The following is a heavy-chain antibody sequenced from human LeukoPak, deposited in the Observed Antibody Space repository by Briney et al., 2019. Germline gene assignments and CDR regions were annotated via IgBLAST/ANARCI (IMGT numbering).Heavy chain of an antibody. CDR2: ITGSADNT. CDR3: ARVRDDYTYFDC. Sequence: RGSLRLSCAASGFTFSSYAMSWVRQAPGKGLEWVSSITGSADNTYYADSVKGRFTISRDNSKNTLYLQMNSLRAEDTAVYYCARVRDDYTYFDCWGQGTLVTVSS. CDR1: GFTFSSYA. D-gene: IGHD4-11*01. V-gene: IGHV3-23*01. J-gene: IGHJ4*02.